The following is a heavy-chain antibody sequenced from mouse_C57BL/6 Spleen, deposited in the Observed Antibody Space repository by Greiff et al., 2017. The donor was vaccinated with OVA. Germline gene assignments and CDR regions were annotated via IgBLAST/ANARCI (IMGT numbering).Heavy chain of an antibody. J-gene: IGHJ4*01. Sequence: QVQLQQSGTELVKPGASVKLSCKASGYTFTSYWMHWVKQRPGQGLEWIGNINPSNGGTNYNEKFKSKATLTVDKSSSTAYMPLSSLTSEDAAVYYCARTRSNYAYAMGDWGQGTSVTVSS. CDR1: GYTFTSYW. CDR3: ARTRSNYAYAMGD. D-gene: IGHD2-5*01. V-gene: IGHV1-53*01. CDR2: INPSNGGT.